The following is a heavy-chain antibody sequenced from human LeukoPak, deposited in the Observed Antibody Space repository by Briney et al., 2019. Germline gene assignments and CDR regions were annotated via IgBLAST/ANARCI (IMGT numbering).Heavy chain of an antibody. J-gene: IGHJ5*02. Sequence: GGSLRLSCAASGFTFSSYSMSWVRQAPGKGLEWVSAISTSGGSTYYADSVKGRFTIPRDNSKNTLYLQMNSLRAEDTAVYYCAKDQVITLNVSWGQGSLVTVSS. D-gene: IGHD3-22*01. CDR3: AKDQVITLNVS. V-gene: IGHV3-23*01. CDR2: ISTSGGST. CDR1: GFTFSSYS.